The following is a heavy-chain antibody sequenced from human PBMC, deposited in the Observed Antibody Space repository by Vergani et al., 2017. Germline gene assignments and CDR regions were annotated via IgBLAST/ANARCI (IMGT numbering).Heavy chain of an antibody. CDR1: GGTFSSYA. Sequence: QVQLVQSGAEVKKPGSSVKVSCKASGGTFSSYAISWVRQAPGQGLEWMGGIIPIFGTANYSQKFQGRVTITADESTSTAYMELSSLMSEDTAVYYCAGSLYYYDSSGYPLDYWGQGTLVTVSS. J-gene: IGHJ4*02. D-gene: IGHD3-22*01. V-gene: IGHV1-69*01. CDR3: AGSLYYYDSSGYPLDY. CDR2: IIPIFGTA.